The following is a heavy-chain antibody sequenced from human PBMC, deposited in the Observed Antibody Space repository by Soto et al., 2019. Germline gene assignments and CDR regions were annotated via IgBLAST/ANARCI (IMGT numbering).Heavy chain of an antibody. V-gene: IGHV1-18*01. Sequence: GASVKVSCKASGYTFTSYGISWVRQAPGQGLEWMGWISAYNGNTNYAQKLQGRVTMTTDTSTSTAYMELRSLRSDDTAVYYCARYSEMTTLSPRHVYYFDYWGQGTLVTVSS. J-gene: IGHJ4*02. CDR2: ISAYNGNT. CDR3: ARYSEMTTLSPRHVYYFDY. CDR1: GYTFTSYG. D-gene: IGHD4-4*01.